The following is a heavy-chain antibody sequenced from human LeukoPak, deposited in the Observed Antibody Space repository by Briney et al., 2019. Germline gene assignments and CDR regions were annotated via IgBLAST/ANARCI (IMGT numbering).Heavy chain of an antibody. Sequence: ASVKVSCKASGYTFTCYDMHWVRQAPGQGLEWMGWINPNSGGTSYAQKFQGRVIMTRDTSIRTASMELSRLRSDDTTVYYCTREQIVVVPAATGALDYWGQGTLVTASS. CDR2: INPNSGGT. CDR3: TREQIVVVPAATGALDY. D-gene: IGHD2-2*01. V-gene: IGHV1-2*02. CDR1: GYTFTCYD. J-gene: IGHJ4*02.